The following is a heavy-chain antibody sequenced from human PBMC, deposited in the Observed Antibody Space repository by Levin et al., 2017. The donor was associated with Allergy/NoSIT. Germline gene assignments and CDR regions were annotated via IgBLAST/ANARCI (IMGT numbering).Heavy chain of an antibody. J-gene: IGHJ5*02. CDR2: IKQDGSDK. D-gene: IGHD4-17*01. Sequence: PGGSLRLSCAASGFTFSNYWMSWVRQAPGKGLEWVANIKQDGSDKYYVDSVKGRFTISRDNAKNSLYLQMNSLRVEDTAVYYCARDGYGDYVIGPRYNWFDPLGQGTLVTVSS. CDR3: ARDGYGDYVIGPRYNWFDP. V-gene: IGHV3-7*01. CDR1: GFTFSNYW.